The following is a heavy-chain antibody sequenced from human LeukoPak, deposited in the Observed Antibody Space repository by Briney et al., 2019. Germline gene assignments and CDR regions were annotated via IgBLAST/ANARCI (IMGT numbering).Heavy chain of an antibody. CDR2: ISAYNGNT. Sequence: GASVKVSCKASGYTFTSYGISWVRQAPGQGLEWMGWISAYNGNTNYAQKLQGRVTMTTDTSTSTAYMELRSLSSDDTAVYYCARGRTYYYDSSGYYSLDYWGQGTLVTVSS. J-gene: IGHJ4*02. CDR3: ARGRTYYYDSSGYYSLDY. CDR1: GYTFTSYG. D-gene: IGHD3-22*01. V-gene: IGHV1-18*01.